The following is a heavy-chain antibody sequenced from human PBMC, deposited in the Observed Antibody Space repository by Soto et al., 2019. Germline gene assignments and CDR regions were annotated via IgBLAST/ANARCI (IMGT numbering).Heavy chain of an antibody. D-gene: IGHD2-15*01. Sequence: QVQLVQSGAEVKKPGSSVKVSCKASGGTFSTYAISWVRQAPGQGLEWMGGIIPMFGTANYAQKFQGRVTITADEATSTDYMELSSLRSEDTAVFYCARRYCLSSSCYLYGMDVWGQGTTVTVSS. CDR1: GGTFSTYA. CDR2: IIPMFGTA. J-gene: IGHJ6*02. CDR3: ARRYCLSSSCYLYGMDV. V-gene: IGHV1-69*12.